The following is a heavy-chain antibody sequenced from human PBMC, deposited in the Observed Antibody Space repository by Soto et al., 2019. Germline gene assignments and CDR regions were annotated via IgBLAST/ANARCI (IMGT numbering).Heavy chain of an antibody. J-gene: IGHJ6*03. CDR3: ARGYYDFWSGYPPSFYYYYYMYV. V-gene: IGHV3-21*01. CDR2: ISSSSSYI. Sequence: PGGSLRLSCAASGFTFSSYSMNWVRQAPGKGLEWVSSISSSSSYIYYADSVKGRFTISRDNAKNSLYLQMNSLRAEDTAVYYCARGYYDFWSGYPPSFYYYYYMYVWGKGATVTVS. CDR1: GFTFSSYS. D-gene: IGHD3-3*01.